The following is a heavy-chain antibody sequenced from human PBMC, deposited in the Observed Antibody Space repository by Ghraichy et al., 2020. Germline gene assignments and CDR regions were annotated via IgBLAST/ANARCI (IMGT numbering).Heavy chain of an antibody. J-gene: IGHJ4*02. CDR1: GGTFSSYA. CDR3: ASLATLTGTGPENFDY. Sequence: SVKVSCKASGGTFSSYAISWVRQAPGQGLEWMGGIIPIFGTANYAQKFQGRVTITADESTSTAYMELSSLRSEDTAVYYCASLATLTGTGPENFDYWGQGTLVTVSS. D-gene: IGHD1-7*01. V-gene: IGHV1-69*13. CDR2: IIPIFGTA.